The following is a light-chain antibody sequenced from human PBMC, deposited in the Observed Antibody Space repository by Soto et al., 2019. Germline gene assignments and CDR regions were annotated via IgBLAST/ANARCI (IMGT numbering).Light chain of an antibody. CDR2: NVY. J-gene: IGLJ2*01. V-gene: IGLV2-14*03. Sequence: QSALTQPASVSGSPGQSITISCTGTSSDVGAYNFVSWHQQHPGKAPKLMIYNVYDRPSGISYRFSGSKSGNTASLTISGLQAEDEAEYYCNSYCLSYGSIETSATVVFGGGTKLTVL. CDR1: SSDVGAYNF. CDR3: NSYCLSYGSIETSATVV.